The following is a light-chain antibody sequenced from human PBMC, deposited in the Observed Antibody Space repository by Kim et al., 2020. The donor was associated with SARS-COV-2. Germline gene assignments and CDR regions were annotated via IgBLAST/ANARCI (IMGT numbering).Light chain of an antibody. CDR3: NSRDSSGNHLYVL. CDR1: SLRSYY. Sequence: GQTVRITCQGDSLRSYYASWYQQKPGQAPVLVIYGKNNRPSGIPDRFSGSSSGNTASLTITGAQAEDEADYYCNSRDSSGNHLYVLFGGGTQLTVL. V-gene: IGLV3-19*01. J-gene: IGLJ2*01. CDR2: GKN.